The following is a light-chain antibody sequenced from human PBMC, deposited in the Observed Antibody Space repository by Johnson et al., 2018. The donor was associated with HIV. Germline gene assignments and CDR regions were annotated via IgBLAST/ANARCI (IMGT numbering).Light chain of an antibody. V-gene: IGLV1-51*01. J-gene: IGLJ1*01. CDR3: GAWDSGLTAGV. CDR2: DND. Sequence: QSVLTQPPSVSAAPGQKVTISCSGSSSNIGNNYVSWYQQLPGTAPKLLIYDNDKRPSGIPDRFSGSRSGTSATLGITGLQTGDEADYYCGAWDSGLTAGVVGTGTKVPGL. CDR1: SSNIGNNY.